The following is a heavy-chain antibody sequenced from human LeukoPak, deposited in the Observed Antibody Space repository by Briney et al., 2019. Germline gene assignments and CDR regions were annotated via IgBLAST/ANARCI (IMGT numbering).Heavy chain of an antibody. J-gene: IGHJ6*03. CDR1: GFTFSSYA. V-gene: IGHV3-23*01. CDR2: ISGSGGST. Sequence: GGSLRLSCAASGFTFSSYAMSWVRQAPGKGLEWVSAISGSGGSTYYADSVKGRFTISRDNSENTLYLQMNSLRAEDTAVHYCASCYSDLYYYYYMDVWGKGTTVTVSS. CDR3: ASCYSDLYYYYYMDV. D-gene: IGHD2-15*01.